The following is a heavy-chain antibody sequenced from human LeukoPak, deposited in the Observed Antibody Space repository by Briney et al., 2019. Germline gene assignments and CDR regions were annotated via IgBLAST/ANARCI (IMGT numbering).Heavy chain of an antibody. V-gene: IGHV3-74*01. CDR2: INTDGSGI. CDR1: GFTFSNYW. CDR3: ARTNLASRLDV. J-gene: IGHJ6*04. Sequence: PGGSLRLSCEASGFTFSNYWMHWARQTPGKGLVWVSRINTDGSGISYEDSVEGRFTISRDNAKNTLYLQMNSLRAEDSAFYYCARTNLASRLDVWGKGTTVTVSS. D-gene: IGHD6-6*01.